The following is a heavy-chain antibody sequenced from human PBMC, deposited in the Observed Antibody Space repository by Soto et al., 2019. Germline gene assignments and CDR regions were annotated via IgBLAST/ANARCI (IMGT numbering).Heavy chain of an antibody. CDR3: AGGRGASAGYYFDY. D-gene: IGHD1-26*01. CDR2: IIPLLATP. CDR1: GGTFSSYA. V-gene: IGHV1-69*06. Sequence: VQSGAEVRKPGSSVKVSCKASGGTFSSYAFSWVRQAPGQGLEWMGGIIPLLATPNYAQKFQGRVTITADKSTSTAYMELGSLRSEDTAVYFCAGGRGASAGYYFDYWGQETLVTVSS. J-gene: IGHJ4*02.